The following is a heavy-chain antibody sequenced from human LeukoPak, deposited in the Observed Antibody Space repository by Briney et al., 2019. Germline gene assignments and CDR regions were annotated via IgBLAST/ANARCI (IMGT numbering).Heavy chain of an antibody. CDR1: GYTFTSYY. V-gene: IGHV1-46*01. CDR3: ARDGYCSSTSCNDQLFPFDY. D-gene: IGHD2-2*01. CDR2: INPRGGST. J-gene: IGHJ4*02. Sequence: ASVTVSCKASGYTFTSYYMHWVRQSPGQGLEWMGIINPRGGSTSYAQKFQGRVTMTRDTSTSTVYMELSSLRSEDTAVYYCARDGYCSSTSCNDQLFPFDYWGQGTLVTVSS.